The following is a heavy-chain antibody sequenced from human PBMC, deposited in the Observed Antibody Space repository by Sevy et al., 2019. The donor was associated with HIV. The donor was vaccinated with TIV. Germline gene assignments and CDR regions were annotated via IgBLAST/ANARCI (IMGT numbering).Heavy chain of an antibody. CDR2: ITNSGSSI. CDR3: ARGLPPSATTVAHFDY. Sequence: GESLKISCTASGFTFSSYEMNWVRQAPGKGLEWVSYITNSGSSIYYSDSVRGRFTVSRDNAKNSLYLQMKSLRAEDTAVYYCARGLPPSATTVAHFDYWGRGTLVTVSS. D-gene: IGHD4-17*01. V-gene: IGHV3-48*03. J-gene: IGHJ4*02. CDR1: GFTFSSYE.